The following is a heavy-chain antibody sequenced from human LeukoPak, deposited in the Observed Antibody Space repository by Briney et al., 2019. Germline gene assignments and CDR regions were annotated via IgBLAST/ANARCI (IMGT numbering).Heavy chain of an antibody. D-gene: IGHD2-15*01. Sequence: ASVKVSCKASGYTFTNYYMHWVRQAPGQGLEWMGIINPSGGTTNYAQMFQGRVTMTRDTSTSTVYMELSSLRSEDTAVYYCARDPIGSRWPYYFDYWGQGTLVTVSS. CDR3: ARDPIGSRWPYYFDY. CDR1: GYTFTNYY. V-gene: IGHV1-46*01. CDR2: INPSGGTT. J-gene: IGHJ4*02.